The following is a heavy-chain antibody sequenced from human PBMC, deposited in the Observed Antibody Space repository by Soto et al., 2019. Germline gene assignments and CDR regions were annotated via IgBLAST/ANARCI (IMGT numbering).Heavy chain of an antibody. Sequence: QVQLVQSGAEVKKPGASVKVSCKASGYTFTGDYMHWVRQAPGQGLEWMGWINPNSGGTNYAQKFQGWVTMTRDTSISTAYMELSRLRSDDTAVYYCARGWDGYCSGGSCSGVTNYYYYGMDVW. D-gene: IGHD2-15*01. CDR3: ARGWDGYCSGGSCSGVTNYYYYGMDV. CDR1: GYTFTGDY. CDR2: INPNSGGT. J-gene: IGHJ6*01. V-gene: IGHV1-2*04.